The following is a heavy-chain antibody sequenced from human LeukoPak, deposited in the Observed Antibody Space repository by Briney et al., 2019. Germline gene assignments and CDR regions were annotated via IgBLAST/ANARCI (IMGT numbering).Heavy chain of an antibody. Sequence: PGGSLRLSCAASGFTFSNAWMSWVRQAPGKGLEWVGRIKSKTDGGTTDYAAPVKGRFTISRDDSKNTLYLQMNSLKTEDTAVYYCTTEHGIFSYGYTIRDYWGQGTLVTVSS. V-gene: IGHV3-15*01. D-gene: IGHD5-18*01. CDR1: GFTFSNAW. J-gene: IGHJ4*02. CDR3: TTEHGIFSYGYTIRDY. CDR2: IKSKTDGGTT.